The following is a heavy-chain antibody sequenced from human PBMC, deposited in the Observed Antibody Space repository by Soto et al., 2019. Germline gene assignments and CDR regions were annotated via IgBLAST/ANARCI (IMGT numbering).Heavy chain of an antibody. J-gene: IGHJ3*02. CDR1: GGTFSSYA. CDR2: IIPIFGTA. CDR3: ARGAFVDIVATTDPILDAFDI. D-gene: IGHD5-12*01. V-gene: IGHV1-69*12. Sequence: QVQLVQSGAEVKKPGSSVKVSCKASGGTFSSYAISWVRQAPGQGLEWMGGIIPIFGTANYAQKFQGRVTITADESTSTAYMELSSLRSEDTAVYYCARGAFVDIVATTDPILDAFDIWGQGTMVTVSS.